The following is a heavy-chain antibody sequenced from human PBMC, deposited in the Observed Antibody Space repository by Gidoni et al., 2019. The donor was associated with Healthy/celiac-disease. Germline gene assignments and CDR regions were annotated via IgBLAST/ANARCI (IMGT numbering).Heavy chain of an antibody. D-gene: IGHD3-10*01. CDR1: GGTVSSYA. J-gene: IGHJ3*02. CDR3: ARYPSVGEDAFDI. CDR2: FIPMFGTA. Sequence: QVQLVQYGAEVKKPGSSVKVACKAAGGTVSSYAISWVRQAPGQGLEWMGGFIPMFGTANYAQKFQGRVTITADKSTSTAYLELSSLSSEDTAVYYCARYPSVGEDAFDIWGQGTMVTVSS. V-gene: IGHV1-69*06.